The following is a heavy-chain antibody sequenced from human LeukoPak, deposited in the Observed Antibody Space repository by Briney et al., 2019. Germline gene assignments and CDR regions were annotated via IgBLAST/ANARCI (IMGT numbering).Heavy chain of an antibody. D-gene: IGHD3-10*01. J-gene: IGHJ4*02. V-gene: IGHV3-23*01. CDR2: ISGSGGST. CDR3: AKRITMVRGVTCYFDY. Sequence: GGSLRLSCAASGFTFSSYSMSWVRQAPGKGLEWVSAISGSGGSTYYADSVKGRFTISRDNSKNTLYLQMNSLRAEDTAVYYCAKRITMVRGVTCYFDYWGQGTLVTVSS. CDR1: GFTFSSYS.